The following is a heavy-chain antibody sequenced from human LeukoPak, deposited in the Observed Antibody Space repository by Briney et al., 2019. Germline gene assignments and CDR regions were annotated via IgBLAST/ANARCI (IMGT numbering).Heavy chain of an antibody. J-gene: IGHJ4*02. CDR2: ISYDGSNK. CDR1: GFTFSSYA. CDR3: ARGSEYDFWSGYYTN. V-gene: IGHV3-30*04. Sequence: GGSLRLSCAASGFTFSSYAMHWVRQAPGKGLEWVAVISYDGSNKYYADSVKGRFTISRDNSKNTLYLQMNSLRAEDTAVYYCARGSEYDFWSGYYTNWGQGTLVTVSS. D-gene: IGHD3-3*01.